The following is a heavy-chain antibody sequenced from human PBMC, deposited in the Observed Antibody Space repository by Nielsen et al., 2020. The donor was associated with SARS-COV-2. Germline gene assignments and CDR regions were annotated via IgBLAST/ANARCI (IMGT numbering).Heavy chain of an antibody. CDR2: ISAYNGNT. CDR3: ARAPFRYDSSGYYRY. V-gene: IGHV1-18*01. D-gene: IGHD3-22*01. Sequence: ASVKVSFKASGYTFTSYGISWVRQAPGQGLEWMGWISAYNGNTNYAQKLQGRVTMTTDTSTSTAYMELRSLRSDDTAVYYCARAPFRYDSSGYYRYWGQGTLVTVSS. CDR1: GYTFTSYG. J-gene: IGHJ4*02.